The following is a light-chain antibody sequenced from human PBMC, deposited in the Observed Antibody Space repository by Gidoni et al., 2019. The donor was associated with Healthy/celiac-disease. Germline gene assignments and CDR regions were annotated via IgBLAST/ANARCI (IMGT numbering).Light chain of an antibody. J-gene: IGKJ1*01. CDR3: QQSYSTPVT. V-gene: IGKV1-39*01. Sequence: DIQLTQSPSSLSASVGDRVTITCRASQSISSYLNWYQQKPGKAPKLMIYAASSLQSGVPSRFSGSGYGTDFTLTISSLQPEDFANYYCQQSYSTPVTFGQGTKVEIK. CDR1: QSISSY. CDR2: AAS.